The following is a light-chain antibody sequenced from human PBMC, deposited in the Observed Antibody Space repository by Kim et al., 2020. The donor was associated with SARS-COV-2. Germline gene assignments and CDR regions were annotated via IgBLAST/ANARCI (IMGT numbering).Light chain of an antibody. CDR2: AAS. J-gene: IGKJ4*01. CDR1: QSISSY. Sequence: DIQMTQSPSSLSASVGDRVTITCRASQSISSYLNWYQQKPGKAPKLLIYAASSLQSGVPSRFSGSGSGTDFTLTISSLQPEDFATYYCQQSYSTPPATFGGGTKLEI. CDR3: QQSYSTPPAT. V-gene: IGKV1-39*01.